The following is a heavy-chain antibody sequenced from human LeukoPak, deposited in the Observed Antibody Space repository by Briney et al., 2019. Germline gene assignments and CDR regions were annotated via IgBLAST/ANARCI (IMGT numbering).Heavy chain of an antibody. CDR3: ARSRGMSMNDKNLLY. CDR1: GFTFSAYT. CDR2: IKGSDNYI. Sequence: GGSLRLSCAASGFTFSAYTLSWVRQAPGKGLEWVSSIKGSDNYIYHAPSLAGRFTVSTDDAQNSIYLQMNSLRVEDTAIYYCARSRGMSMNDKNLLYWGQGTLVTVSS. D-gene: IGHD3-10*01. J-gene: IGHJ4*02. V-gene: IGHV3-21*06.